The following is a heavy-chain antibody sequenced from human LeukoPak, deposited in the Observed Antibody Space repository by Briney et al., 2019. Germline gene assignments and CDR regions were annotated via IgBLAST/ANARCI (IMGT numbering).Heavy chain of an antibody. CDR2: ISAYNGNT. CDR1: GYTFTSYG. CDR3: ARDRAGWELTGNDDY. J-gene: IGHJ4*02. V-gene: IGHV1-18*01. D-gene: IGHD1-26*01. Sequence: GASVKVSCKASGYTFTSYGISWVRQAPGQGLEWMGWISAYNGNTNYAQKLQGRVTMTTDTSTSTAYMELRSLRSDDTAVYYCARDRAGWELTGNDDYWGQGTLVTVSS.